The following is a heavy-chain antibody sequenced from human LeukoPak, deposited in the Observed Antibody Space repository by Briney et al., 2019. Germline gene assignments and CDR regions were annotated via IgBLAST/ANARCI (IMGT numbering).Heavy chain of an antibody. D-gene: IGHD6-19*01. CDR2: ISYDGSNK. J-gene: IGHJ4*02. Sequence: GGSLRLSCAASGFTFSSYAMHWVRQAPGKGLEWVAVISYDGSNKYYADSVKGRFTISRDNSKNTLYLQMNSLRAEDTAVYYCAAQWLVQGYWGQGTLVTVPS. CDR1: GFTFSSYA. CDR3: AAQWLVQGY. V-gene: IGHV3-30-3*01.